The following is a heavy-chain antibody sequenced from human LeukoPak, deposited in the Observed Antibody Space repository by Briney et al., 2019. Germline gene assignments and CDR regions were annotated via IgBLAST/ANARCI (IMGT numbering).Heavy chain of an antibody. CDR3: AKDLAVAEVLDY. V-gene: IGHV3-23*01. J-gene: IGHJ4*02. D-gene: IGHD6-19*01. CDR1: GFTFSSYA. Sequence: GGSLRLSCAASGFTFSSYAMSWVRQAPGKGLEWVSAISCSGGSTYYADSVKGRFNISRDNSKNTLYLQMNSLRAEDTAVYYCAKDLAVAEVLDYWGQGTLVTVSS. CDR2: ISCSGGST.